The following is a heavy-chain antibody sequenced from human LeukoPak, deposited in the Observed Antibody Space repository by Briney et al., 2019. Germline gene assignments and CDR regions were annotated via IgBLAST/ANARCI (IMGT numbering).Heavy chain of an antibody. Sequence: SETLSLTCAVYGGSFSGYYWSWIRQPPGKGLEWIGEINHSGSTNYNTSLKSRVTISVDTSKNQLSLKLSSVTAADTALYYCARGVVAVTANDYYYYMDVWGKGTTVTVSS. CDR1: GGSFSGYY. V-gene: IGHV4-34*01. D-gene: IGHD2-21*02. CDR2: INHSGST. J-gene: IGHJ6*03. CDR3: ARGVVAVTANDYYYYMDV.